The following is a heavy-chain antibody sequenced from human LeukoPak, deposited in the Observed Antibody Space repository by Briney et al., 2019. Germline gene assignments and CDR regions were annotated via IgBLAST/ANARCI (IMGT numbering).Heavy chain of an antibody. CDR2: IRSKANSYAT. D-gene: IGHD6-13*01. CDR1: GFTFSGSA. Sequence: GGSLKLSCAASGFTFSGSAMHWVRQASGKGLEWVGRIRSKANSYATAYAASVKGRFTISRDDSKNTAYLQMNSLKTEDTAVYYCTRPSLAGTSDFDYWGQGTLVTVSS. J-gene: IGHJ4*02. V-gene: IGHV3-73*01. CDR3: TRPSLAGTSDFDY.